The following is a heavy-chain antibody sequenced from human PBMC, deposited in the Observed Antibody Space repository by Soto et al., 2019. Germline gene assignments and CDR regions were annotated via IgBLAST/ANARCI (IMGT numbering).Heavy chain of an antibody. CDR3: ARGYQASGFDY. CDR2: IYYTGST. J-gene: IGHJ4*02. CDR1: GGSISTYY. D-gene: IGHD2-2*01. V-gene: IGHV4-59*01. Sequence: SETLSLTCSVSGGSISTYYWSWIRQPPDRGLEWSGYIYYTGSTDYSPSLKSRVSISVDTSKNEFSLKMNSVTAADTAVYYCARGYQASGFDYWGQGNMVTVSS.